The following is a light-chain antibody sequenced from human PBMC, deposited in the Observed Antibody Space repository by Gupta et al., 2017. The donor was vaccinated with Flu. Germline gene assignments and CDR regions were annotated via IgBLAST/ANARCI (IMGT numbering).Light chain of an antibody. CDR2: AAS. V-gene: IGKV1-39*01. CDR1: QSISSY. J-gene: IGKJ2*01. CDR3: QQSDSTPYN. Sequence: DIQMTQSPSSLSASVGDRVTITCRASQSISSYLNWYQQKPGKAPKLLIYAASSLQSGVPSRFSGSGSGTDFTLTISSLQPEDFATYYCQQSDSTPYNFGQGTKLDIK.